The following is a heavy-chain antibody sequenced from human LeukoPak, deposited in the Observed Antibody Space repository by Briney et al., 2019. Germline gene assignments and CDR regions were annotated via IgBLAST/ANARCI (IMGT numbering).Heavy chain of an antibody. CDR2: ISAYNGNT. Sequence: ASVKVSCKASGYTFTGYYMHWVRQAPGQGLEWMGWISAYNGNTNYAQKLQGRVTMTTDTSTSTAYMELRSLRSDDTAVYYCARWGRDYDFWSGYYTGAGFRHWGQGTLVTVSS. D-gene: IGHD3-3*01. CDR1: GYTFTGYY. CDR3: ARWGRDYDFWSGYYTGAGFRH. V-gene: IGHV1-18*04. J-gene: IGHJ4*02.